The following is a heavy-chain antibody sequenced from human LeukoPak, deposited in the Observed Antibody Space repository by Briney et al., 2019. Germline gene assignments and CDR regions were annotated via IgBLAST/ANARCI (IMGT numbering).Heavy chain of an antibody. J-gene: IGHJ6*02. Sequence: SETLSLTCTVSGGSISSDGYYWSWIRQPPGKGLEWIGYIYYSGSTNYNPSLKSRVTISVDTSKNQFSLKLSSVTAADTAVYYCARDGIAARRGYYGMDVWGQGTTVTVSS. CDR2: IYYSGST. CDR3: ARDGIAARRGYYGMDV. V-gene: IGHV4-61*08. CDR1: GGSISSDGYY. D-gene: IGHD6-6*01.